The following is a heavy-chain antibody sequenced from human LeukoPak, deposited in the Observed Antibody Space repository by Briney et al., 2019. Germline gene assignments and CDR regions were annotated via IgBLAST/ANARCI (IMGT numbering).Heavy chain of an antibody. CDR2: IYYSGST. V-gene: IGHV4-59*08. Sequence: SETLSLTCTVSGGSISSYYWSWIRQPPGKGLEWIGYIYYSGSTNYNPSLKSRVTISVDTSKNQFSLKLSSVTAADTAVYYCARSLDPDTAMELDYWGQGTLVTVSS. CDR1: GGSISSYY. CDR3: ARSLDPDTAMELDY. D-gene: IGHD5-18*01. J-gene: IGHJ4*02.